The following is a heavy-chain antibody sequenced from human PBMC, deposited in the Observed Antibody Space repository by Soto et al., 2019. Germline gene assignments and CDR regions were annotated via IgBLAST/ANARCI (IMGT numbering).Heavy chain of an antibody. D-gene: IGHD6-13*01. CDR3: ARGTAAGTDPLYYYYYGMDV. CDR1: GYTFTGYY. V-gene: IGHV1-2*04. J-gene: IGHJ6*02. Sequence: ASVKVSCKASGYTFTGYYMHWVRQAPGQGLEWMGWINPNSGGTNYAQKFQGWVTMTRDPSISTAYMELSRLRSDDTAVYYCARGTAAGTDPLYYYYYGMDVWGQGTTVTVSS. CDR2: INPNSGGT.